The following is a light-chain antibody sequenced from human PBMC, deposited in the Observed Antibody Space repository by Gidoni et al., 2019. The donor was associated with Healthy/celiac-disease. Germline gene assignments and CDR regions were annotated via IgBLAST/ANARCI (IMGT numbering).Light chain of an antibody. Sequence: PAPLSLSPGERATLSCRASQGFSSSYLSWYQQKPGHAPRLLIYGASSRATGIPDRFSGSWSGTDFTLTISRLEPEYFAVYYCQQYGSSYTFGQXTKLEIK. CDR1: QGFSSSY. CDR3: QQYGSSYT. J-gene: IGKJ2*01. V-gene: IGKV3-20*01. CDR2: GAS.